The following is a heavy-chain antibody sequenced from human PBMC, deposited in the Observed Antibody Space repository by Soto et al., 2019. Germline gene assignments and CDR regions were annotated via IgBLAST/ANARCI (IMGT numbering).Heavy chain of an antibody. CDR2: IYPADSDT. CDR3: ARPGFGTVTTRPFFDY. Sequence: EVQLVQSGAEVKKPGESLTISCKASEYRFTSYWIGWVRQMPGKGLEWMGIIYPADSDTTYNPSFQGQVTISVDKSISTAHLQWTSLRASDTAMYYCARPGFGTVTTRPFFDYWGQGTPVTVSS. J-gene: IGHJ4*02. CDR1: EYRFTSYW. V-gene: IGHV5-51*01. D-gene: IGHD4-17*01.